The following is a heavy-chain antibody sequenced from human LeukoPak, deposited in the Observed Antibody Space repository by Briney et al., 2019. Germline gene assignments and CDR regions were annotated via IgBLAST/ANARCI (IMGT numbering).Heavy chain of an antibody. CDR2: INNNGGST. Sequence: GGSLRLSCSASGFTFGRYGMHWVRQAQGKGPEYVSGINNNGGSTNYADSVKGRFSTSRDNHKNTLYLQMSSLRPEDTAVYNCVKDQSGTYSFDYWGHGTMVTVSS. D-gene: IGHD1-26*01. V-gene: IGHV3-64D*09. J-gene: IGHJ4*01. CDR3: VKDQSGTYSFDY. CDR1: GFTFGRYG.